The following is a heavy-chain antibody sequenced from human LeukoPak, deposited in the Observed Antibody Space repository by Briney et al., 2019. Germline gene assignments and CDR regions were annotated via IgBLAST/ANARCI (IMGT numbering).Heavy chain of an antibody. CDR1: GGSISSSTYY. CDR2: IYYSGST. Sequence: PSETLSLTCTVSGGSISSSTYYWGWIRQPPGKGLEWIGHIYYSGSTYYSPSFKSRVTMSVDTSKNQFSLKLTSVTAADTAVYFFGGTRISMMSGDYCGQGTLTTASS. D-gene: IGHD3-22*01. V-gene: IGHV4-39*01. CDR3: GGTRISMMSGDY. J-gene: IGHJ4*02.